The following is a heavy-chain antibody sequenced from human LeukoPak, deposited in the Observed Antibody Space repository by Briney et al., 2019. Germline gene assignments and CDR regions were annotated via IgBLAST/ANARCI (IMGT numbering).Heavy chain of an antibody. Sequence: SETLSLTCAAYGGSFSGYYWSWIRQPPGKGLEWIGEINHSGSTNYNPSLKSRVTISVDTSKNQFSLKLSSVTAADTAVYYCARAGGYDRRGEDYYYYYYMDVWGKGTTVTVSS. D-gene: IGHD5-12*01. CDR1: GGSFSGYY. V-gene: IGHV4-34*01. J-gene: IGHJ6*03. CDR3: ARAGGYDRRGEDYYYYYYMDV. CDR2: INHSGST.